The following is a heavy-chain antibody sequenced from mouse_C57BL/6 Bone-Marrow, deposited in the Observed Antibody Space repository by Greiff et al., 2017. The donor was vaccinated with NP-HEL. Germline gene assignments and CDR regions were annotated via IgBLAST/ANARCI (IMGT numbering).Heavy chain of an antibody. J-gene: IGHJ4*01. Sequence: EVKLMESEGGLVQPGSSMKLSCTASGFTFSDYYMAWVRQVPEKGLEWVANINYDGSSTYYLDSLKSRFIISRYNAKNILYLQMRSLKSEDTATYYCAREGGLRRRTYAMDYWGQGTSVTVSS. V-gene: IGHV5-16*01. CDR3: AREGGLRRRTYAMDY. CDR1: GFTFSDYY. D-gene: IGHD2-4*01. CDR2: INYDGSST.